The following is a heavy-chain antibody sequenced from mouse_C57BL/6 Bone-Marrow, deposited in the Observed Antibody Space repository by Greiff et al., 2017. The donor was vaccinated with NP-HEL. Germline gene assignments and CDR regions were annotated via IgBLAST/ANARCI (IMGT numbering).Heavy chain of an antibody. J-gene: IGHJ2*01. CDR1: GFTFSSYA. CDR3: TRGPPFYFDY. Sequence: EVKLVESGEGLVKPGGSLKLSCAASGFTFSSYAMSWVRQTPEKRLEWVAYISSGGDYIYYADTVKGRITISRDNARNTLYLQMSSLKSEDTAMYYCTRGPPFYFDYWGQGTTLTVSS. V-gene: IGHV5-9-1*02. CDR2: ISSGGDYI.